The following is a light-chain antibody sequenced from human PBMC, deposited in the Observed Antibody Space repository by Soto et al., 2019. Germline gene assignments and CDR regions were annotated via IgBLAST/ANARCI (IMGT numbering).Light chain of an antibody. J-gene: IGKJ1*01. CDR1: QSINNY. V-gene: IGKV1-39*01. CDR2: AAS. Sequence: DIQMTQSPASLSVSVGDRVTLTCRASQSINNYLNWYQQHPGRAPKLLIYAASSLHSGVPSRFIGSGSGTEFTLTISNLQPEDFATYYCQQSFDSLWTFGPGTKVDIK. CDR3: QQSFDSLWT.